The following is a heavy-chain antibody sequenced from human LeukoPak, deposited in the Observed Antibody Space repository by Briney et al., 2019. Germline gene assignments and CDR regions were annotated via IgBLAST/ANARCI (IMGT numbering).Heavy chain of an antibody. V-gene: IGHV3-7*01. CDR2: IKDDGSDK. D-gene: IGHD1-26*01. J-gene: IGHJ6*02. Sequence: GGSLRLSCGASGFTFRNFWMNWVRQAPGKGLEWVANIKDDGSDKYYVDSVKGRFSISKDNAKNSLYLQMNSLRAEDTAVYYCARSLSGSYYYYGMDVWGQGTTVTVSS. CDR3: ARSLSGSYYYYGMDV. CDR1: GFTFRNFW.